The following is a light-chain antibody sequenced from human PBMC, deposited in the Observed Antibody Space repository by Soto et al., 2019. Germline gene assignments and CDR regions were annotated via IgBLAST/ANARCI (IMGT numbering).Light chain of an antibody. J-gene: IGKJ4*01. Sequence: LLTQSPATLSVSPGQRVTLSCRASQSISSYLAWYQQRPGQPSRLLIYDASNRATGIPARFSGRGSGTDFSLIISSLEPEDFAVYYCQQRSNWPLTFGGGTKV. CDR3: QQRSNWPLT. V-gene: IGKV3-11*01. CDR2: DAS. CDR1: QSISSY.